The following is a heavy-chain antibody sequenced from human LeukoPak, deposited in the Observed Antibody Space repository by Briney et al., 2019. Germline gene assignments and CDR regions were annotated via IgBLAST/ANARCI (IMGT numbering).Heavy chain of an antibody. J-gene: IGHJ4*02. V-gene: IGHV1-69*05. Sequence: SVKVSCKASGGTFSSYAISWVRQAPGQGLEWMGGIIPIFGTANYAQKFQGRVTITTDESTSTAYMELSSLRSEDTAVYYCAGDRDGYDYVFDYWGQGTLVTVSS. CDR1: GGTFSSYA. CDR2: IIPIFGTA. D-gene: IGHD5-24*01. CDR3: AGDRDGYDYVFDY.